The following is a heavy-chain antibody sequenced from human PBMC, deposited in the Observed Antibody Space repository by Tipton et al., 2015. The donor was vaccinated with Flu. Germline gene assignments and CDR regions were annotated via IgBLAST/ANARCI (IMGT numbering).Heavy chain of an antibody. J-gene: IGHJ4*02. V-gene: IGHV3-64*01. CDR3: ARGGVLMVYATSFDY. D-gene: IGHD2-8*01. CDR1: GFTFSSYA. Sequence: SLRLSCSASGFTFSSYAMHWVRQAPGKGLEYVSAISSNGGSTYYANSVKGRFTISRDNSKNTLYLQMGSLRAEDMAVYYCARGGVLMVYATSFDYWGQGTLVTVSS. CDR2: ISSNGGST.